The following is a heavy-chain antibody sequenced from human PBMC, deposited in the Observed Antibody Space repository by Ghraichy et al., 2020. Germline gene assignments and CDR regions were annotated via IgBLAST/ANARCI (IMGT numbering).Heavy chain of an antibody. V-gene: IGHV3-7*01. D-gene: IGHD6-19*01. CDR2: IKQDGSEK. CDR1: GFTFRSDW. J-gene: IGHJ4*02. CDR3: ARDVWLDLDY. Sequence: GGSLRLSCAASGFTFRSDWMSWVRQAPGKGLEWVANIKQDGSEKYYVDSVKGRFTISRDNAKNSLYLQMNSLRAEDTAVYYCARDVWLDLDYWGQGTLVTVSS.